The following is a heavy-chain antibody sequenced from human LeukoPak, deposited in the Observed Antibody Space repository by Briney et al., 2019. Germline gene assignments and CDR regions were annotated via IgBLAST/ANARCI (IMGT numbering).Heavy chain of an antibody. CDR2: ISSSDDGT. J-gene: IGHJ4*02. CDR1: GFSXXSYA. V-gene: IGHV3-23*01. D-gene: IGHD2-15*01. Sequence: GFSXXSYAMSWVRQAPGKGLEWVSAISSSDDGTYHAGSVRGRFTISRDSSKNTLYMQMKKLRNEDAAKYYCAXAPVTXCRGAFCYPLDSWGQGTLVTVSS. CDR3: AXAPVTXCRGAFCYPLDS.